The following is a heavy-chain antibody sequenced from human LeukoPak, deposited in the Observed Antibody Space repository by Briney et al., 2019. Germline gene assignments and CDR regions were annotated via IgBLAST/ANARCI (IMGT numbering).Heavy chain of an antibody. Sequence: PSETLSLTCTVSGGSISSSSYYWGWIRQPPGKGREWIGSIYYSGSTYYNPSLKSRVTISVDTSKNQFSLKLSSVTAADTAVYYCARVLPVGIRWFDPWGQGTLVTVSS. CDR2: IYYSGST. V-gene: IGHV4-39*01. CDR1: GGSISSSSYY. CDR3: ARVLPVGIRWFDP. J-gene: IGHJ5*02. D-gene: IGHD1-14*01.